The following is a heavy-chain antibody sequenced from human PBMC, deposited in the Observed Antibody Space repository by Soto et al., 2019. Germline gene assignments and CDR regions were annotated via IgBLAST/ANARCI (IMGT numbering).Heavy chain of an antibody. CDR3: ARDRGAYGMDV. J-gene: IGHJ6*02. Sequence: QVQLVQSGAEVKKPGASVKVSCKASVYTFTSYGISWVRQAPGQGLEWMGWISAYNGNTNYAQKLQGRVTMTTDTATRTAYMELRSLRSDDTAVYYCARDRGAYGMDVWGQGTTVTVSS. CDR2: ISAYNGNT. CDR1: VYTFTSYG. V-gene: IGHV1-18*01.